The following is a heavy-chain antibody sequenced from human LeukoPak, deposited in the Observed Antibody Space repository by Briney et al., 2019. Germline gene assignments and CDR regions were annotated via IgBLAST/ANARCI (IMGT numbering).Heavy chain of an antibody. CDR1: GYSISSGYY. CDR2: IYHSGST. J-gene: IGHJ6*04. CDR3: ARVRLAAAATGYYYYGMDV. V-gene: IGHV4-38-2*01. D-gene: IGHD6-13*01. Sequence: SETLSLTCAVSGYSISSGYYWGWIRPPPGKGLEWIGIIYHSGSTYYNPSLKSRVTISVDASKNQFSLELSSVTAADTAVYYCARVRLAAAATGYYYYGMDVWGKGTTVTVSS.